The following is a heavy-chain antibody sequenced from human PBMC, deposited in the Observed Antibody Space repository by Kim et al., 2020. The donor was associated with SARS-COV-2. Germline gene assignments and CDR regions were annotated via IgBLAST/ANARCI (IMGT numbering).Heavy chain of an antibody. CDR1: GYSFTSYW. J-gene: IGHJ4*02. V-gene: IGHV5-10-1*01. D-gene: IGHD6-19*01. Sequence: GASLKISCKGSGYSFTSYWISWVRQMPGKGLEWMGRIDPSDSYTNYSPSFQGHVTISADKSISTAYLQWSSLKASDTAMYYCARRFSGYSSGWTTKPFDYWGQGTLVTVSS. CDR3: ARRFSGYSSGWTTKPFDY. CDR2: IDPSDSYT.